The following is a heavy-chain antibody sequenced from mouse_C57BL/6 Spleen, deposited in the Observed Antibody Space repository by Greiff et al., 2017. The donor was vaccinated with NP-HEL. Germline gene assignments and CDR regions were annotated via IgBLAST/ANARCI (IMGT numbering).Heavy chain of an antibody. CDR3: VAYYYGSSYFDY. J-gene: IGHJ2*01. Sequence: EVKVEESGGGLVQPKGSLKLSCAASGFSFNTYAMNWVRQAPGKGLEWVARIRSKSNNYATYYADSVKDRFTISRDDSESMLYLQMNNLKTEDTAMYYCVAYYYGSSYFDYWGQGTTLTVSS. V-gene: IGHV10-1*01. CDR2: IRSKSNNYAT. CDR1: GFSFNTYA. D-gene: IGHD1-1*01.